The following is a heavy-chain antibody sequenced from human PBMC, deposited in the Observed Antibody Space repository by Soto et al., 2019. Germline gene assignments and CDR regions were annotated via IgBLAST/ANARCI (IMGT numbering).Heavy chain of an antibody. V-gene: IGHV4-31*03. CDR1: GGSISSGGYY. CDR3: AREGTGTTYYYNGMDV. CDR2: IYYSGST. Sequence: SETLSLTCTVSGGSISSGGYYWSWIRQHPGKGLEWIGYIYYSGSTYYNPSLKSRVTISVDTSKNQFSLKLSSVTAADTAVYYCAREGTGTTYYYNGMDVWGQGTTVTVSS. D-gene: IGHD1-1*01. J-gene: IGHJ6*02.